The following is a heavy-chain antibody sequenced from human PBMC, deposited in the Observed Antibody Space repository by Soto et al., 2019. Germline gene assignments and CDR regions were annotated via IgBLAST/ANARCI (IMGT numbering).Heavy chain of an antibody. CDR3: ASAVAADYYYYYYMDV. Sequence: SETLSLTCTVSGGSISSYYWSWIRQPPGKGLEWIGYIYYSGSTNYNPSLKSRVTISVDTSKNQFSLKLSSVTAADTAVYYCASAVAADYYYYYYMDVWGKGTTVTVSS. CDR2: IYYSGST. CDR1: GGSISSYY. J-gene: IGHJ6*03. D-gene: IGHD6-19*01. V-gene: IGHV4-59*01.